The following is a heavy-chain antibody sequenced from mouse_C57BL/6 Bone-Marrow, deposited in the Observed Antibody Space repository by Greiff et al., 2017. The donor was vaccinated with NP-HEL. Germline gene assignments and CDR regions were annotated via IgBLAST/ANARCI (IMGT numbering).Heavy chain of an antibody. CDR2: IYPRSGNT. V-gene: IGHV1-81*01. D-gene: IGHD2-5*01. CDR1: GYTFTSYG. CDR3: GYSNYGY. Sequence: QVQLQQSGAELARPGASVKLSCKDSGYTFTSYGISWVKQRTGQGLEWIGEIYPRSGNTYYNEKFKGKATLTADKSSSTAYMELRSLTSEDSAVYFCGYSNYGYWGQGTTLTVSS. J-gene: IGHJ2*01.